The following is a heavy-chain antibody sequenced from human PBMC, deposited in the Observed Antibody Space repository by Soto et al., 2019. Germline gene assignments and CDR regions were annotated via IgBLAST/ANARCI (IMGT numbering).Heavy chain of an antibody. J-gene: IGHJ4*02. CDR3: AREGPYYDSSGYHGAFDY. V-gene: IGHV3-30-3*01. CDR2: ISYDGSNK. Sequence: QVQLVESGGGVVQPGRSLRLSCAASGFTFSSYAMHWVRQAPGKGLEWVAVISYDGSNKYYADSVKGRLTISRDNSKNTLYLQMNSLRAEDTAVYYCAREGPYYDSSGYHGAFDYWGQGTLVTVSS. D-gene: IGHD3-22*01. CDR1: GFTFSSYA.